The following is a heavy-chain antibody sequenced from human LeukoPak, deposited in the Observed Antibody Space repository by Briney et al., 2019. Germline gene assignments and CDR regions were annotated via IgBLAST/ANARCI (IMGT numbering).Heavy chain of an antibody. D-gene: IGHD3-10*01. CDR3: ARDGSGTVDAFDI. V-gene: IGHV3-48*03. CDR2: ISSSGSTI. Sequence: PGGSLRLSCAVSGFTFSSYEMNWVRQAPGKGLEWVSYISSSGSTIYYADSVKGRFTISRDNAKNSLYLQMNSLRVEDTAVYYCARDGSGTVDAFDIWGQGTMVTVSS. CDR1: GFTFSSYE. J-gene: IGHJ3*02.